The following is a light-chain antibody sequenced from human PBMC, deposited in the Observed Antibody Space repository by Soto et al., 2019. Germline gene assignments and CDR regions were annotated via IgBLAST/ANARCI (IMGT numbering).Light chain of an antibody. CDR3: AAWDDSLSGAL. CDR1: SSNIGSNY. V-gene: IGLV1-47*01. J-gene: IGLJ7*01. Sequence: QSVLTQPPSASGTPGQRVTISCSGSSSNIGSNYVYWYRQLPGTAPKLLIYRNNQRASGVPDRFSGSKSGTSASLAISGLRSEDEADYYCAAWDDSLSGALFGGGTQLTVL. CDR2: RNN.